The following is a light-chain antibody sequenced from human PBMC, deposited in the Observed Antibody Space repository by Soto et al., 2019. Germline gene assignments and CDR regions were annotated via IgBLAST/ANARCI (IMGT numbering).Light chain of an antibody. J-gene: IGKJ3*01. CDR1: QSVSSN. CDR2: GAS. CDR3: QQLNSFPIP. V-gene: IGKV3-15*01. Sequence: EIVMTQSPATLSASPGERATLSCRASQSVSSNLAWYQQKPGQAPRLLIYGASTRATGIPARFSGSGSGTEFTLTISSLQSEDFATYYCQQLNSFPIPFGPGTKVDIK.